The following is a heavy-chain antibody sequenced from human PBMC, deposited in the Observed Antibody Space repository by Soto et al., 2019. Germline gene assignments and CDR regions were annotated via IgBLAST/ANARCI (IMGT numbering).Heavy chain of an antibody. J-gene: IGHJ4*02. CDR2: INGGNGNT. D-gene: IGHD1-20*01. V-gene: IGHV1-3*01. Sequence: ASVKVSCKASGNAVPNYAIHWVRQAPGQRLEWMGWINGGNGNTYYSEHFQGRVTITRDTSASTAYMELSSLRSEDTAVYYCARGITLPTPLDYWGQGTLVTVSS. CDR3: ARGITLPTPLDY. CDR1: GNAVPNYA.